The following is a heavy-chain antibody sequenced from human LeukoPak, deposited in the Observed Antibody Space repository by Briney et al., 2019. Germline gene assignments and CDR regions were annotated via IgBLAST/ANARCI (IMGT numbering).Heavy chain of an antibody. CDR1: GFTFSTYA. J-gene: IGHJ4*02. CDR3: ARGRRIGTNSYYFDY. CDR2: ISGSGTNT. D-gene: IGHD1-26*01. Sequence: GRSLRLSCAASGFTFSTYAINWVRQAPGRGLEWLSSISGSGTNTHNADSVRGRFTISRDNSKNTVYLQMNSLRAEDTAIYFCARGRRIGTNSYYFDYWGQGALVTVSS. V-gene: IGHV3-23*01.